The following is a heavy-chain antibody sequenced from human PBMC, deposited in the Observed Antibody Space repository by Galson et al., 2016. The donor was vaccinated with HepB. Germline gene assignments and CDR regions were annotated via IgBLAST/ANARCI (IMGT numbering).Heavy chain of an antibody. CDR3: ARQYNFWSGYSESYYGMDV. D-gene: IGHD3-3*01. CDR1: GYSFPYYW. J-gene: IGHJ6*02. Sequence: SGAEVKKAGESLKISCKASGYSFPYYWIGWVRQKPGKGLEWMGIIYPGDSETRYSPSFQGQVTMSVDKSISTAFLQWSSLKASDTALYYCARQYNFWSGYSESYYGMDVWGQGTTVTVSS. V-gene: IGHV5-51*01. CDR2: IYPGDSET.